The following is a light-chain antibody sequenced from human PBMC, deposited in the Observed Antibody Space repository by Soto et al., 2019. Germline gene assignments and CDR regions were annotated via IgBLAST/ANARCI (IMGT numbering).Light chain of an antibody. CDR2: EVS. J-gene: IGLJ2*01. CDR1: SSDVGGYKY. V-gene: IGLV2-14*01. Sequence: QSALTQPASVSGSPGQSITISCTGTSSDVGGYKYVSWYQQHPDKAPKLIIFEVSNRPSGMSSRFSGSKSGNTASLTISGLQAEDEADYYCASYTSSSTSVIFGRGTKVTVL. CDR3: ASYTSSSTSVI.